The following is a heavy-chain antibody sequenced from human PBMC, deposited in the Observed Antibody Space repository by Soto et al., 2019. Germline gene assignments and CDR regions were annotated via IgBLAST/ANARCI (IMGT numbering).Heavy chain of an antibody. V-gene: IGHV3-30*18. CDR1: GFTFSSYG. J-gene: IGHJ6*02. CDR2: ISYDGSNK. Sequence: QVQLVESGGGVVQPGRSLRLSCAASGFTFSSYGMHWVRQAPGKGLEWVAVISYDGSNKYYADSVKGRFTISRDNSKNTLYLQMNSLRAEDTAVYYCAKVGRSSSWRGDYYYGMDVWGQGTTVTVSS. D-gene: IGHD6-13*01. CDR3: AKVGRSSSWRGDYYYGMDV.